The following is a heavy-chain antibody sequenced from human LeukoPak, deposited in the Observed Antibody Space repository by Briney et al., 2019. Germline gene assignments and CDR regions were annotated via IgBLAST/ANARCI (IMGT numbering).Heavy chain of an antibody. CDR1: GFTFSSYE. CDR2: ISSSGSTI. D-gene: IGHD3-9*01. V-gene: IGHV3-48*03. J-gene: IGHJ4*02. CDR3: ARAIPGHWLSLDY. Sequence: GGSLRLSCAASGFTFSSYEMNWVRQAPGKGLEWVSYISSSGSTIYYTDSVKGRFTISRDSAKNSLYLQMNSLRAEDTAIYYCARAIPGHWLSLDYWGQGTLVTVSS.